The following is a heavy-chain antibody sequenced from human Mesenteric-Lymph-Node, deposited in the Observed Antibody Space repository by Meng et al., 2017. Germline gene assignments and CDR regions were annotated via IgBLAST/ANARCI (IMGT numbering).Heavy chain of an antibody. J-gene: IGHJ4*02. CDR1: GGSISSYY. V-gene: IGHV4-59*01. Sequence: SETLSLTCSVSGGSISSYYWSWIRQPPGKGLEWIGYIYYSGSTNYNPSLKSRVTMSVDTSKNQFSLKLSSVTAADTAVYYCARDSSGWYGYWGQGTLVTVSS. CDR2: IYYSGST. CDR3: ARDSSGWYGY. D-gene: IGHD6-19*01.